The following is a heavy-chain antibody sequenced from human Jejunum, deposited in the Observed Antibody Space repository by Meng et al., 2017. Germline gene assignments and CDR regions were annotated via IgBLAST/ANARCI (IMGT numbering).Heavy chain of an antibody. CDR1: GGASSVFY. CDR2: IHPSGST. D-gene: IGHD1-14*01. V-gene: IGHV4-34*01. J-gene: IGHJ4*02. Sequence: QVQLQPWGAGLFNPSETLSLPCAVYGGASSVFYLSWIRQPPGKGLEWIGEIHPSGSTDYNPSLKSRLTISLDTSKNQFSLSLNSATAADTGIYYCTRGTDRAKSGDYWGQGTLVTVSS. CDR3: TRGTDRAKSGDY.